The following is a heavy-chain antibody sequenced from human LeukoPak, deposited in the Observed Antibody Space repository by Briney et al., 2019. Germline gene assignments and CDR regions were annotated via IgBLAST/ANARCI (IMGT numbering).Heavy chain of an antibody. CDR3: ALLPYYYDSSGYFLSGGNLDY. D-gene: IGHD3-22*01. CDR2: ISAYNGNT. CDR1: GYTFTSYY. V-gene: IGHV1-18*04. J-gene: IGHJ4*02. Sequence: AASVKVSCKASGYTFTSYYMHWVRQAPGQGLEWMGWISAYNGNTNYAQKLQGRVTMTTDTSTSTAYMELRSLRSDDTAVYYCALLPYYYDSSGYFLSGGNLDYWGQGTLVTVSS.